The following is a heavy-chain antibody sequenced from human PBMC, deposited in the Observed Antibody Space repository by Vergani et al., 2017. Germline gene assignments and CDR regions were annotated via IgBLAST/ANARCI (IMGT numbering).Heavy chain of an antibody. CDR3: SRQNRYGSAHVDF. CDR2: VHRDGNT. J-gene: IGHJ4*02. CDR1: GYSVVSGYY. Sequence: QVDLQESGPGLVKSSETLSLNCAVSGYSVVSGYYWGWIRQPPGRGLEWIGCVHRDGNTYYTSSLRSRATILWDTSKNQSSFRLTSVLAADTAVYYCSRQNRYGSAHVDFWGRGVLVTVSA. D-gene: IGHD3-10*01. V-gene: IGHV4-38-2*01.